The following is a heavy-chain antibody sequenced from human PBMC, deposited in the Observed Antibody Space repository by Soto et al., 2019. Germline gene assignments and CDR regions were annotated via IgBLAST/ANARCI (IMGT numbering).Heavy chain of an antibody. CDR1: GFTFSNAW. Sequence: GGSLRLSCAASGFTFSNAWMSWVRQAPGKGLEWVGRIKSKTDGGTTDYAAPVKGRFTISRDDSKNTLYLQMNSLKTEDTAVYYCTTEKLMDCSGGSCYFDYWGQGTLVTVSS. J-gene: IGHJ4*02. CDR2: IKSKTDGGTT. D-gene: IGHD2-15*01. V-gene: IGHV3-15*01. CDR3: TTEKLMDCSGGSCYFDY.